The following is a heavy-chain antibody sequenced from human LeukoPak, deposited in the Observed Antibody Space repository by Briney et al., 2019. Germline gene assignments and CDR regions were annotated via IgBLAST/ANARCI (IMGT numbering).Heavy chain of an antibody. CDR3: ARGIAAAEGVDY. Sequence: GGSLRLSCAASGFTFSSYAMHWVRQAPGKGLEWAAVISYDGSNKYYADSVKGRFTISRDNSKNTLYLQMNSLRAEDTAVYYCARGIAAAEGVDYWGQGTLVTVSS. CDR2: ISYDGSNK. V-gene: IGHV3-30*04. D-gene: IGHD6-13*01. CDR1: GFTFSSYA. J-gene: IGHJ4*02.